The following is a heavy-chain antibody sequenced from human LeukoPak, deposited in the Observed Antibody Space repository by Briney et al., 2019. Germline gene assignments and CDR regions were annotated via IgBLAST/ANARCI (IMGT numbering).Heavy chain of an antibody. CDR3: ARQRNYDSSGYTITYFDY. J-gene: IGHJ4*02. CDR1: GGSISSYY. CDR2: IYYSGST. D-gene: IGHD3-22*01. Sequence: SETLSLTCTVSGGSISSYYWSWIRQPPGKGLEWIGYIYYSGSTNYNPSLKSRVTISVDTSKNQFSLKLSSVTAADTAVYYCARQRNYDSSGYTITYFDYWGQGTLVTVSS. V-gene: IGHV4-59*08.